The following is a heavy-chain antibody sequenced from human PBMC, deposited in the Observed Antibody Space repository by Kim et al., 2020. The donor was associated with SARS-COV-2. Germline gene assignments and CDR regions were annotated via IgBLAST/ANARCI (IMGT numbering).Heavy chain of an antibody. J-gene: IGHJ5*02. CDR2: ISGGADKT. V-gene: IGHV3-23*01. Sequence: GGSLRLSCAASGFTFNYYAMSWVRQAPGKGLEWVSTISGGADKTFYADSVRGRFTISRDNSKNTLYLQMNSLRAEDTAVYYCAKRGYYDSRIYYPNWFDPWGQGTLVTVSS. CDR1: GFTFNYYA. D-gene: IGHD3-22*01. CDR3: AKRGYYDSRIYYPNWFDP.